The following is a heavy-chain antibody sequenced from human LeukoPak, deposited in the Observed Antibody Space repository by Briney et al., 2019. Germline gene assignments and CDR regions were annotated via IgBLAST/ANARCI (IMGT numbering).Heavy chain of an antibody. CDR1: GGTFSSYA. D-gene: IGHD6-13*01. CDR3: ERDEWLATAGNWFDP. V-gene: IGHV1-69*05. J-gene: IGHJ5*02. Sequence: SVKVSCKASGGTFSSYAISWVRQAPGQGLEWMGRIIPIFGTANYAQKFQGRITITTDESTSTAYMELSSLRSEDTAVYYCERDEWLATAGNWFDPWGQGTLVTVSS. CDR2: IIPIFGTA.